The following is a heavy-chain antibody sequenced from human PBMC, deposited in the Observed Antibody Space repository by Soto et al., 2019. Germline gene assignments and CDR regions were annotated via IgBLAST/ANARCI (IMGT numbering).Heavy chain of an antibody. Sequence: SSVKVSCKASGGTFSSYAISWVRQAPGQGLEWMGGIIPIFGTANYAQKFQGRVTITADKSTSTAYMELSSLRSEDTAVYYCARDRYYYDSSGYPNWFDPWGQGTLVIVSS. CDR3: ARDRYYYDSSGYPNWFDP. CDR1: GGTFSSYA. J-gene: IGHJ5*02. D-gene: IGHD3-22*01. V-gene: IGHV1-69*06. CDR2: IIPIFGTA.